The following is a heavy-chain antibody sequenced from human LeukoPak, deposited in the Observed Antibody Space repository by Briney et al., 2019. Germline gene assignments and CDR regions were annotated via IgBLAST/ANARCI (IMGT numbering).Heavy chain of an antibody. CDR2: IYYSGST. J-gene: IGHJ4*02. D-gene: IGHD1-26*01. Sequence: KPSETLSLTCTVSGGSISSSSYYWGWIRQPPGKGLEWIGSIYYSGSTYYNPSLKSRVTISVDTSKNQFSLKLSSVTAADTAVYYCASSSSGSYGNYFDYWGQRTLVTVSS. CDR1: GGSISSSSYY. CDR3: ASSSSGSYGNYFDY. V-gene: IGHV4-39*01.